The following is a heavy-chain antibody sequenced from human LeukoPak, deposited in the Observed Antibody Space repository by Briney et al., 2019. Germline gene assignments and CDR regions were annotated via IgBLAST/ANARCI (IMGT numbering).Heavy chain of an antibody. CDR1: GFTFSSYD. CDR3: ARGAFDI. J-gene: IGHJ3*02. Sequence: GGSLRLSCAASGFTFSSYDMHWVRHATGKGLEWVSAIGAAGDTYYPGSVKGRFTISRENAKNSLYLQMNSLRAGDTAVYYCARGAFDIWGQGTMVTVSS. V-gene: IGHV3-13*01. CDR2: IGAAGDT.